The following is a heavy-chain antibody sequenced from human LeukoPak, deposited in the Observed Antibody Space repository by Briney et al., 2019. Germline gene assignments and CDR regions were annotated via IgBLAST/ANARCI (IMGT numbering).Heavy chain of an antibody. CDR3: TRLGMATIKGERDY. CDR1: GFTFSRYA. Sequence: PGGSLRLSCGASGFTFSRYAMSWVRQAPGKGLQWVSAISGSGESTYYADSVKGRFTISRDNPKNTLYLQMNSLKTEDTAVYYCTRLGMATIKGERDYWGQGTLVTVSS. CDR2: ISGSGEST. J-gene: IGHJ4*02. V-gene: IGHV3-23*01. D-gene: IGHD5-24*01.